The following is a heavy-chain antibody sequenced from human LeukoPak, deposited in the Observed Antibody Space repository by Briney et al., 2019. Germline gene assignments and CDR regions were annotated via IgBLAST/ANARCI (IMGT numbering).Heavy chain of an antibody. D-gene: IGHD3-16*01. CDR3: VKEGVEYSYSYGDY. V-gene: IGHV3-7*01. CDR2: IKEDRSEK. Sequence: GGSLRLSCGASGFTFSSYWMSWVRQAPGKGLEWVANIKEDRSEKYYVDSVKGRFTISRDNAKNSLYLQMNNLRPDDTAFYFCVKEGVEYSYSYGDYWGQGTLVTVSS. CDR1: GFTFSSYW. J-gene: IGHJ4*02.